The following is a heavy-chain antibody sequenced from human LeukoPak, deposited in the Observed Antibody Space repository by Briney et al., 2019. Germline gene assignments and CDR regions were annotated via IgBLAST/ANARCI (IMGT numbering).Heavy chain of an antibody. CDR1: GGTFSSYA. J-gene: IGHJ4*02. V-gene: IGHV1-18*01. D-gene: IGHD3-10*01. Sequence: ASVKVSCKASGGTFSSYAVSWVRQAPGQGLEWMGWISAYNGNTNYAQKLQGRVTMTTDTSTSTAYMELRSLRSDDTAVYYCARVPPRLLWFGELLPHFDYWGQGTLVTVSS. CDR3: ARVPPRLLWFGELLPHFDY. CDR2: ISAYNGNT.